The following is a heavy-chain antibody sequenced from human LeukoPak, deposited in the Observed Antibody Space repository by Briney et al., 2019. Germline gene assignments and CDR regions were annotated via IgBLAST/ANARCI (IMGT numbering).Heavy chain of an antibody. Sequence: GGSLRLSCAASGFTFSSYWMSWVRQSPGKGLEWVANIKHDGSEKYYVDSVKGRFTISRDNAKNSLYLQMNSLRAEDTAIYYCASAPGLDYWGQGTLVTVSS. CDR3: ASAPGLDY. V-gene: IGHV3-7*01. CDR2: IKHDGSEK. J-gene: IGHJ4*02. CDR1: GFTFSSYW.